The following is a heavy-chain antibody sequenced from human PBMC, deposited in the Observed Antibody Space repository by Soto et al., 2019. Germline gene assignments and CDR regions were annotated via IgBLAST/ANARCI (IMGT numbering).Heavy chain of an antibody. CDR1: GYIFVNYG. J-gene: IGHJ6*02. D-gene: IGHD3-16*01. CDR3: VMGDNYVTPTHQDV. CDR2: ISPYTGNT. V-gene: IGHV1-18*01. Sequence: QVQLVQSGDEVKKPGASVKVSCKASGYIFVNYGIAWVRQAPGQGLEWMGWISPYTGNTHSATKIQGRLTMTTETSSSTAYMGLWILTSDDTAVYYCVMGDNYVTPTHQDVWGQGTTVTVSS.